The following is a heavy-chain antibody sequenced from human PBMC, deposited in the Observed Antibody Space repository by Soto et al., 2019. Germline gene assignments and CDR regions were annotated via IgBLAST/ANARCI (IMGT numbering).Heavy chain of an antibody. V-gene: IGHV4-34*01. D-gene: IGHD3-22*01. CDR2: INHSGST. CDR3: ARGGGYYYDSSAGY. CDR1: GGSFSGYY. Sequence: SATLSLTCAVYGGSFSGYYWSWIRQPPGKGLEWIGEINHSGSTNYNPSLKSRVTISVDTSKNQFSLKLSSVTAADTAVYYCARGGGYYYDSSAGYWGQGTLV. J-gene: IGHJ4*02.